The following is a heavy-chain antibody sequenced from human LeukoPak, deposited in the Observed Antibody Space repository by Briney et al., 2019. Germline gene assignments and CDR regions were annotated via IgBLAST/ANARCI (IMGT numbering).Heavy chain of an antibody. CDR3: ARPCGSGWQPFDP. CDR2: IYYSGTT. D-gene: IGHD6-19*01. CDR1: GGSISGSSYY. Sequence: PSETLSLTCTVSGGSISGSSYYWGWIRQPPGKGLEWIGSIYYSGTTYYNPSLKSRVTISVDTSKNQFSPKLTSVTAADTAVYYCARPCGSGWQPFDPWGQGTLVTVSS. V-gene: IGHV4-39*01. J-gene: IGHJ5*02.